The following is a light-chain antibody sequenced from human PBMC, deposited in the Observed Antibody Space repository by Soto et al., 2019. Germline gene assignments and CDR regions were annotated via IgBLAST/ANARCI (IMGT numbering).Light chain of an antibody. J-gene: IGKJ4*01. V-gene: IGKV3-11*01. Sequence: EVVLTQSPATLSLSPGERATLSCSASQSVGWHLAWYQQKPGQAPRLLILDASNRATGIPARFSGSGSGTNFTLTISSLEPEDFAVYYCQQRSNWPPVTFGGGTKVDIK. CDR1: QSVGWH. CDR2: DAS. CDR3: QQRSNWPPVT.